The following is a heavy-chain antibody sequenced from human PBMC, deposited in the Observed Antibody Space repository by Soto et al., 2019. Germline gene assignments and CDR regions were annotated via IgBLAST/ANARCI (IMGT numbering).Heavy chain of an antibody. CDR2: IYYSGST. J-gene: IGHJ3*02. CDR3: ARLRGGNTFDI. D-gene: IGHD3-16*01. Sequence: SYSLSMTCTVSSGSISSSSYYRHWLQKPPGKGLEWVGHIYYSGSTYYNPSLKSRVTISVDTSKNQFSLKMSSVTAADTAVYYCARLRGGNTFDIWGQGTMVS. CDR1: SGSISSSSYY. V-gene: IGHV4-39*01.